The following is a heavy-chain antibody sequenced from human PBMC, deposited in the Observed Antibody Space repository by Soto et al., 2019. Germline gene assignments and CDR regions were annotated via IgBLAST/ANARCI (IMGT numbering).Heavy chain of an antibody. J-gene: IGHJ4*02. V-gene: IGHV2-5*02. CDR2: IYWDDDK. Sequence: QITLKESGPTLVKPTQTLTLTCTFSGFSLSTSRVGVGWIRQPPGKALEWLALIYWDDDKRYSPSLKSRLTTNKXTXINQVVLTMTNTDPVDTATYYCAHTSGGGNSACFDYWGQGTLVTVSS. D-gene: IGHD2-21*02. CDR1: GFSLSTSRVG. CDR3: AHTSGGGNSACFDY.